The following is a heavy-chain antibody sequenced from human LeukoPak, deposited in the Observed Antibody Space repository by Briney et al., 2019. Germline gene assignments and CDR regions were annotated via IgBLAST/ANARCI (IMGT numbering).Heavy chain of an antibody. J-gene: IGHJ5*02. D-gene: IGHD2-2*01. Sequence: GASVKVSCKASGYTFTSYDINWVRQATGQGLEWMGWMNSNSGNTGYAQKFQGRVTMTRNTSISTAYMELSSLRSEDTAVYYCARGSYCSSTSCYYWFDPWGQGTLVTVSS. CDR3: ARGSYCSSTSCYYWFDP. CDR2: MNSNSGNT. CDR1: GYTFTSYD. V-gene: IGHV1-8*01.